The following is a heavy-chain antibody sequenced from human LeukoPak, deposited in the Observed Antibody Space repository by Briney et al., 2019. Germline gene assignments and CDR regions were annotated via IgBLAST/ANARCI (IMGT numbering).Heavy chain of an antibody. CDR3: ARDTQNYGEGPGAFDI. CDR2: TYYRSKWYN. V-gene: IGHV6-1*01. CDR1: GDSVSSNSAA. Sequence: PSQTLSLTCAISGDSVSSNSAAWNWIRQSPSRGLEWLGRTYYRSKWYNDYAVSVKSRITINPDTSKNQFSLQLNSVTPEDTAVYYCARDTQNYGEGPGAFDIWGQGTMVTVSS. D-gene: IGHD4-17*01. J-gene: IGHJ3*02.